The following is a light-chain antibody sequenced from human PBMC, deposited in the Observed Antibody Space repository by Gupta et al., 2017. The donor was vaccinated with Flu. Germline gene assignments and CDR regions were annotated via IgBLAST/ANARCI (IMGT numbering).Light chain of an antibody. Sequence: ELVLTQSPATLSLSPGARATLSCRASYRVNENLAWYQQRPGQPPRLLIFESSNRATGVPARFSGGGSGTDFTLTISSLEPEDAAVYFCQHRLTWLFGQGTKLEIK. CDR2: ESS. CDR3: QHRLTWL. J-gene: IGKJ2*01. V-gene: IGKV3-11*01. CDR1: YRVNEN.